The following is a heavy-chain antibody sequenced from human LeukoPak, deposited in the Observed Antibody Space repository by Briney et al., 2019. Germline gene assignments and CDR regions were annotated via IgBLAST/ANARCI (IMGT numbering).Heavy chain of an antibody. V-gene: IGHV3-23*01. CDR3: AKYISVWYGIDY. D-gene: IGHD6-19*01. J-gene: IGHJ4*02. CDR2: ISGSGGSK. Sequence: GGSLRLSCAASGFTFSSCAMGWVRQAPGKGLEWVSGISGSGGSKFYADSVKGRFTISRDNSKNTLYPQINSLSAEDTAIYYCAKYISVWYGIDYWGQGTLVTVSS. CDR1: GFTFSSCA.